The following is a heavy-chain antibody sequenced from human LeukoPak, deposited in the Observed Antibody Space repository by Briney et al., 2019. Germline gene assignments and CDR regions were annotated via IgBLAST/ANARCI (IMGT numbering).Heavy chain of an antibody. CDR3: ARGGRTFDY. V-gene: IGHV3-7*01. CDR2: IKHDGSEK. D-gene: IGHD3/OR15-3a*01. Sequence: GGSLRLSCAASGLIFSSYWMSWVRQAPGKGLEGVANIKHDGSEKYYVDSVKGRFTISRDNAKNSLYLQMNSLRAEDTAVYYCARGGRTFDYWGQGTLVTVSS. CDR1: GLIFSSYW. J-gene: IGHJ4*02.